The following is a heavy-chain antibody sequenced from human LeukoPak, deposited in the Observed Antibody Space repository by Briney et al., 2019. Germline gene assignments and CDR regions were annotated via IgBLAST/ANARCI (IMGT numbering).Heavy chain of an antibody. J-gene: IGHJ4*02. D-gene: IGHD5-18*01. CDR3: ARGGYSYEFGY. Sequence: SETLSLTCTVSGGSISSYYWSWIRQPPGKGLEWIGYIYYSGSTNYNPSLKSRVTISVDTSKNQFSLKLSSVTAADTAVYYCARGGYSYEFGYWGQGTLVTVSS. CDR1: GGSISSYY. CDR2: IYYSGST. V-gene: IGHV4-59*01.